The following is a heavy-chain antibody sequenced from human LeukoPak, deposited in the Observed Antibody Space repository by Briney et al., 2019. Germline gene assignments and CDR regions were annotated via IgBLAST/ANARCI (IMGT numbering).Heavy chain of an antibody. V-gene: IGHV3-11*01. CDR1: GFTFSDYY. J-gene: IGHJ4*02. CDR2: ISSSGSTI. D-gene: IGHD4/OR15-4a*01. Sequence: PGGSLRLSCAASGFTFSDYYMNWIRQAPGKGLEWVSYISSSGSTIYYADSVKGRFTISRDNAKNSLYLQMDSLRAEDTAVYYCARDPLTSGGTWLKRAKATPEYFFDYWGQGTLVTVSS. CDR3: ARDPLTSGGTWLKRAKATPEYFFDY.